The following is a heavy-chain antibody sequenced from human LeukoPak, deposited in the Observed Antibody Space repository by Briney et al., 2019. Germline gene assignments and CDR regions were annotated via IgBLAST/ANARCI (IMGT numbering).Heavy chain of an antibody. CDR3: VRGAGTRGDY. V-gene: IGHV3-21*01. Sequence: SGGSLRLSCAASGFTFSSYSMNWVRQAPGKGLEWVSSISSSSSYIYYADSVKGRFTISRDNAKNSLYLQMNSLRAEDTAVYYCVRGAGTRGDYWGQGTLVTVSS. CDR2: ISSSSSYI. D-gene: IGHD3-10*01. J-gene: IGHJ4*02. CDR1: GFTFSSYS.